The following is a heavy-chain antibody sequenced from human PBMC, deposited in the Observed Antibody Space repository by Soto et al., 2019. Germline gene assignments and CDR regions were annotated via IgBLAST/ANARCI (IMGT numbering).Heavy chain of an antibody. J-gene: IGHJ4*02. CDR1: GLTFNNYA. CDR2: MSGSSSTT. Sequence: EARLLDSGGGLEKPGGSLRLSCETSGLTFNNYAMSWVRHAPGGGLEWVSSMSGSSSTTYYADSVRGRFTISRDRSKNTLYLQMSSLRAEDTALYYCAKNQERELPRVIDFWGQGTLVTVSS. V-gene: IGHV3-23*01. CDR3: AKNQERELPRVIDF. D-gene: IGHD1-7*01.